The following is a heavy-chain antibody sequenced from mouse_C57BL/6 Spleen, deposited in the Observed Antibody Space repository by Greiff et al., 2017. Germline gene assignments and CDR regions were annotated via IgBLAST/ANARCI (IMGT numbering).Heavy chain of an antibody. J-gene: IGHJ2*01. CDR2: IWSGGST. V-gene: IGHV2-2*01. Sequence: VHLVESGPGLVQPSQSLSITCTVSGFSLTSYGVHWVRQSPGKGLEWLGVIWSGGSTDYNAAFISRLSISKDNSKSQVFFKMNSLQADDTAIYYCARGSLYYFDYWGQGTTLTVSS. CDR3: ARGSLYYFDY. D-gene: IGHD1-1*02. CDR1: GFSLTSYG.